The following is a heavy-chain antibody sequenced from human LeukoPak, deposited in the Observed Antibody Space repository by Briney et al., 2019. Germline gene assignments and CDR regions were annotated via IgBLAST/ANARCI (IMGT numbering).Heavy chain of an antibody. CDR2: IKQDGSEK. D-gene: IGHD4-17*01. J-gene: IGHJ1*01. CDR1: GFTFSSYC. V-gene: IGHV3-7*03. CDR3: AREDGDYAMVRFQH. Sequence: GGSLRLSCAASGFTFSSYCMSWVRQAPGKGLEWVANIKQDGSEKYYVDSVKGRFTISRDNAKNSLYLQMNSLRAEDTAVYCCAREDGDYAMVRFQHWGQGTLVTVSS.